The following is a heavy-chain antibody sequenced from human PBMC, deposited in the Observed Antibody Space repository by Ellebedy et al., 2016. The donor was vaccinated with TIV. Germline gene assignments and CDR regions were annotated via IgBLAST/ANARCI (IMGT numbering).Heavy chain of an antibody. CDR2: INHSGST. D-gene: IGHD5-12*01. CDR3: ARVEGYDYRTSRHY. CDR1: GGSSSGYY. V-gene: IGHV4-34*01. J-gene: IGHJ4*02. Sequence: SQTLSLTCAFYGGSSSGYYWSWIRQPPGKGLEWIGEINHSGSTNYNPSLKSRVTISVDTSKNQFALKLSSVTAADTAVYYCARVEGYDYRTSRHYWGQGILVTVSS.